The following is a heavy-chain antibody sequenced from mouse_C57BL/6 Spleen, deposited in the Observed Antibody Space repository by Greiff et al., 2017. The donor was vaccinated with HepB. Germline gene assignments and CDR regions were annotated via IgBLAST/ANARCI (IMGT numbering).Heavy chain of an antibody. D-gene: IGHD2-4*01. J-gene: IGHJ4*01. CDR2: IRNKANGYTT. CDR3: ARQYDYVYAMDY. CDR1: GFTFTDYY. V-gene: IGHV7-3*01. Sequence: DVHLVESGGGLVQPGGSLSLSCAASGFTFTDYYMSWVRQPPGKALEWLGFIRNKANGYTTEYSASVKGRFTISRDNSQSILYLQMNALRAEDSATYYCARQYDYVYAMDYWGQGTSVTVSS.